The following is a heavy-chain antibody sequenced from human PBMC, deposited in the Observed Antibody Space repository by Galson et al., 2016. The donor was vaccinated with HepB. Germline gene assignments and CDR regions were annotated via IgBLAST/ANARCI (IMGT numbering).Heavy chain of an antibody. CDR3: ARLGGSGWTFDF. CDR2: IKGDGSQK. D-gene: IGHD6-19*01. V-gene: IGHV3-7*01. J-gene: IGHJ4*02. Sequence: APGKGLEWVATIKGDGSQKSYVDSVRGRFTVSRGSAENSLFLQMDSLRAEDTAVYHCARLGGSGWTFDFWGQGTLVIVS.